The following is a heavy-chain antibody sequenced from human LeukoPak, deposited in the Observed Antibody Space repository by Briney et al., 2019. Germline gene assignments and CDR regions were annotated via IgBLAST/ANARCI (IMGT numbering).Heavy chain of an antibody. CDR1: GFSLSAYG. Sequence: PGGSLRLSCAASGFSLSAYGVHWVRQAPGKGLEWVSAISGSGGSTYYADSVKGRFTISRDNSKNTLYLQMNSLRAEDTAVYYCAKGGAVQSWGQGTLVTVSS. V-gene: IGHV3-23*01. D-gene: IGHD6-19*01. J-gene: IGHJ4*02. CDR2: ISGSGGST. CDR3: AKGGAVQS.